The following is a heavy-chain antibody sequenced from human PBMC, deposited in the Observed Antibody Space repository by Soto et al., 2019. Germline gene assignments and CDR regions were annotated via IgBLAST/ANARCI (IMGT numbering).Heavy chain of an antibody. CDR3: ASAAVTGTAGLDF. Sequence: ASLKRSWKGAGYTFSGFYRHWGLQDPGQGLEWMGWINPNSGGTKSPEKFQGSVTMTRDTSISTAYMELSRLTSDDTAVYYCASAAVTGTAGLDFWGQGTQVTVSS. V-gene: IGHV1-2*02. CDR1: GYTFSGFY. J-gene: IGHJ4*02. D-gene: IGHD6-19*01. CDR2: INPNSGGT.